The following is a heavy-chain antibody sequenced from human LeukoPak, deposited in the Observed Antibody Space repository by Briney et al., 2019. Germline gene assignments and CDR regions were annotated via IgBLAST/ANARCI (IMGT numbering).Heavy chain of an antibody. CDR3: ARQVAVAGINWFDP. J-gene: IGHJ5*02. CDR1: GGSISSSSYY. D-gene: IGHD6-19*01. V-gene: IGHV4-39*01. CDR2: IYYSGST. Sequence: SETLSLTCTVSGGSISSSSYYWGWIRQPPGKGLEWIGSIYYSGSTYYNPSLKSRVTISVDTSKYQFSLKLSSVTAADTAVYYCARQVAVAGINWFDPWGQGTLVTVSS.